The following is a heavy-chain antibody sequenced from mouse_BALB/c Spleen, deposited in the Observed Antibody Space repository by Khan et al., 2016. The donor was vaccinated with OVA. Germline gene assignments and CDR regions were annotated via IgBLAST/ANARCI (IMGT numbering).Heavy chain of an antibody. Sequence: VQLQQSGAELAKPGASVKMSCKASGYTFINYWILWVKQRPGQGLEWIGYINPSTGYTEYNQNLKDKATLTADKSSSTAYMQRSSLTSEDAAVYYCARRGLRWDFDYWGQGTTLTVSS. J-gene: IGHJ2*01. CDR3: ARRGLRWDFDY. V-gene: IGHV1-7*01. CDR1: GYTFINYW. D-gene: IGHD1-1*01. CDR2: INPSTGYT.